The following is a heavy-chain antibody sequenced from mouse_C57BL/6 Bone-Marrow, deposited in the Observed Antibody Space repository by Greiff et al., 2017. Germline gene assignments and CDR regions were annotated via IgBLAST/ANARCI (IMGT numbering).Heavy chain of an antibody. V-gene: IGHV1-81*01. CDR1: GYTFTSYG. D-gene: IGHD2-10*02. CDR3: ERWSMDYVAC. J-gene: IGHJ3*01. CDR2: IYPRSGNT. Sequence: QVQLQQSGAELARPGASVKLSCKASGYTFTSYGISWVKQRTGQGLEWIGEIYPRSGNTYYNEKFKGKATLTADKSSRTAYMELRSLTSEDSAVRFCERWSMDYVACWGQGTLVTVSA.